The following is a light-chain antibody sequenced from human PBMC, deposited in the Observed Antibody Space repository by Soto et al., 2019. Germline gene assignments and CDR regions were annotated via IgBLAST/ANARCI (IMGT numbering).Light chain of an antibody. CDR2: GAS. J-gene: IGKJ1*01. V-gene: IGKV3-20*01. CDR3: QHFGISPWT. CDR1: QSVSSSY. Sequence: EIVLTQSPGTLSLSPGERATLSCRASQSVSSSYLAWYQQKPGQAPRLLIYGASSRATGIPDRFSGSGSGTDFTLPISRLEPEDCAVYYCQHFGISPWTFGQGTKVEIK.